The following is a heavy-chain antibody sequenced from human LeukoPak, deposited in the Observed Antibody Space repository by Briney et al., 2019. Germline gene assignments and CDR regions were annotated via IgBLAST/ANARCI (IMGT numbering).Heavy chain of an antibody. CDR2: IDEDGGEK. V-gene: IGHV3-7*01. CDR1: GFTFSDFW. J-gene: IGHJ5*02. CDR3: AKRRDYISS. D-gene: IGHD4-11*01. Sequence: GGSLRLSRAASGFTFSDFWMTWVRQAPGKGLEWVANIDEDGGEKYYVDSVKGRFTISRDNAKNSIYLQMNSLRAEDTAVYYCAKRRDYISSWGQGTLVTVSS.